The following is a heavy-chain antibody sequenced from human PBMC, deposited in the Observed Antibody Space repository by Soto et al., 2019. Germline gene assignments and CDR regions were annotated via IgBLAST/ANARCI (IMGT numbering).Heavy chain of an antibody. Sequence: PGGSLILSCTASGFTFGYYAMSWFRQAPGKGLEWVGFIRSKAYGGTTEYAASVKGRFTISRDDSKSIAYLQMNSLKTEDTAVYYCTRFELRRITMVRGAPNYYGMDVWGQGTTVTVSS. J-gene: IGHJ6*02. CDR3: TRFELRRITMVRGAPNYYGMDV. CDR2: IRSKAYGGTT. CDR1: GFTFGYYA. D-gene: IGHD3-10*01. V-gene: IGHV3-49*03.